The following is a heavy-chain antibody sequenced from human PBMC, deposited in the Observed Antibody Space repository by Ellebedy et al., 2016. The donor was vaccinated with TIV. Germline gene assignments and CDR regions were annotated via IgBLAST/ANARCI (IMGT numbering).Heavy chain of an antibody. D-gene: IGHD2-15*01. CDR2: INPNSGDT. CDR1: GYTFTAYY. V-gene: IGHV1-2*02. Sequence: ASVKVSCKASGYTFTAYYFHWVRQAPGQGPEWLGWINPNSGDTYSAQKFQGRVTMTSDTSISTVYMELTSLRSDDTATYYCAREKYCAGSSCPPGDHWGQGTLVTVSS. J-gene: IGHJ4*01. CDR3: AREKYCAGSSCPPGDH.